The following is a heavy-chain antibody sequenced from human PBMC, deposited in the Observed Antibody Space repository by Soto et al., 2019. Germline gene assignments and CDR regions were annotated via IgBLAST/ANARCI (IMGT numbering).Heavy chain of an antibody. V-gene: IGHV3-23*01. CDR1: VFTFSSYA. CDR3: AKDQDTKWANHAFDI. D-gene: IGHD1-26*01. Sequence: GGSLRLSCAASVFTFSSYAMSCVRHSPGKWLEWVSAISGSGGSTYYADSVKGRFTISRDNSKNTLYLQMNSLRAEDTAVYYCAKDQDTKWANHAFDIWGQGTMVSVSS. CDR2: ISGSGGST. J-gene: IGHJ3*02.